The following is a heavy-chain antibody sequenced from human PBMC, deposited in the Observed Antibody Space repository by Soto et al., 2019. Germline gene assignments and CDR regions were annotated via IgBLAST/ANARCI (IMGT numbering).Heavy chain of an antibody. V-gene: IGHV1-69*01. J-gene: IGHJ6*02. CDR1: GGTFNSYA. CDR3: ARVGSAAASAGLGYYNYPMDV. Sequence: QVQLVQSGAEVKKPGSSVKVSCKASGGTFNSYALSWVRQASGQGLEWMGGIIPIFGKVNFAQNFQGRVTMTADESTSTAYMEMSSLGSEDTAVYYCARVGSAAASAGLGYYNYPMDVWGQGTTVIVSS. CDR2: IIPIFGKV. D-gene: IGHD6-13*01.